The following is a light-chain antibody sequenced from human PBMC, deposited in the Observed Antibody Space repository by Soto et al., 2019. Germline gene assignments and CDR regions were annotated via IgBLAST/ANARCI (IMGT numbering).Light chain of an antibody. CDR3: CSYAGSSTWV. CDR1: SSDVGSYNL. CDR2: EGS. Sequence: QSVLTQPASVSGSPGQSITISCTGNSSDVGSYNLVSWYQQHPGKAPKLMIYEGSKRPSGVSNRFSGSKSGNTASLTISGLQAEDEADYYCCSYAGSSTWVFGTGTKVTVL. J-gene: IGLJ1*01. V-gene: IGLV2-23*01.